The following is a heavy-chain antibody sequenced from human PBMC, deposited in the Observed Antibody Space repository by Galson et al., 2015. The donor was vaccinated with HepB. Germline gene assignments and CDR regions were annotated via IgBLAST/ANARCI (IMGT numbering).Heavy chain of an antibody. J-gene: IGHJ6*03. V-gene: IGHV3-23*01. CDR2: ISGSGGST. CDR3: AKDFHDCSSTSCYKPGDYMDV. D-gene: IGHD2-2*02. CDR1: GFTFSSYA. Sequence: SLRLSCAASGFTFSSYAMSWVRQAPGKGLEWVSAISGSGGSTYYADSVKGWFTISRDNSKNTLYLQMNSLRAEDTAVYYCAKDFHDCSSTSCYKPGDYMDVWGKGTTVTVSS.